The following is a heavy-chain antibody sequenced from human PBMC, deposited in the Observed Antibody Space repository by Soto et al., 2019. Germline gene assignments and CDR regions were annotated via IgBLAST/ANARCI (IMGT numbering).Heavy chain of an antibody. CDR3: SIGPLYYDFWSGPLGDV. V-gene: IGHV3-15*01. Sequence: GGSLRLSCAASGFTFSNAWMSWVRQAPGKGLEWVGRIKSKTDGGTTDYAAPVKGRFTISRDDSKNTLYLQMNSLKTEDTSVYYCSIGPLYYDFWSGPLGDVWGKGTTVTVSS. D-gene: IGHD3-3*01. CDR1: GFTFSNAW. J-gene: IGHJ6*04. CDR2: IKSKTDGGTT.